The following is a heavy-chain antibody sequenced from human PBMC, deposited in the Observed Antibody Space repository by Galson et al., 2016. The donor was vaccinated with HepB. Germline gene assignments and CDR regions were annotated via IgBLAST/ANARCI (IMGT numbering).Heavy chain of an antibody. CDR3: ARRTVGDYKEASDY. D-gene: IGHD4/OR15-4a*01. Sequence: QSGAEVKKPGESLKIFCKGSGYSFTGFWIGWVRQKPGKGLEWMGIIYPGDSETRYSPSFQGQVTMSVDKSINTAYLQWSSLKASDTAIYYCARRTVGDYKEASDYWGQGTLVTVSS. V-gene: IGHV5-51*03. J-gene: IGHJ4*02. CDR1: GYSFTGFW. CDR2: IYPGDSET.